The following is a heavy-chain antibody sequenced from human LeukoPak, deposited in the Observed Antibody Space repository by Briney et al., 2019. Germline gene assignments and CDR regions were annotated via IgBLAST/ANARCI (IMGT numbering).Heavy chain of an antibody. J-gene: IGHJ4*02. D-gene: IGHD3-3*01. Sequence: PGGSLRLSCAASGFTFSSYAMSWVRQAPGKGLEWVSAISGSGGSTYYEDSVKGRFTISRDNSKNTLYLQMNSLRAEDTAVYYCAKDDLPALGLRFLEWSPFDYWGQGTLVTVSS. CDR3: AKDDLPALGLRFLEWSPFDY. CDR2: ISGSGGST. V-gene: IGHV3-23*01. CDR1: GFTFSSYA.